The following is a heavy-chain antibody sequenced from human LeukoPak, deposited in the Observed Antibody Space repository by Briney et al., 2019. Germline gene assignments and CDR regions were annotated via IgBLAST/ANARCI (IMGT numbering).Heavy chain of an antibody. CDR3: NTDEGLASWPMFSY. Sequence: GGSLRLSCAASGFTFTKAWMSWVRQAPGKGLEWVGRTKSKSDGGTIDYAAPVEGRVTISRDDSKNMVYLQMNSLKTEDTAVYYCNTDEGLASWPMFSYWGQGTQVTVSS. V-gene: IGHV3-15*01. CDR1: GFTFTKAW. CDR2: TKSKSDGGTI. D-gene: IGHD3-10*01. J-gene: IGHJ4*02.